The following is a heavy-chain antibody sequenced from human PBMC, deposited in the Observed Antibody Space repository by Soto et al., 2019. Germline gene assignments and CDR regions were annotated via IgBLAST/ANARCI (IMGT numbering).Heavy chain of an antibody. Sequence: QVQLVQSGAEVKKPGSSVKVSCKASGGTFSSYTISWVRQAPGQGLEWMGRIIPILGIANYAQKFQGRVTITADKSTSTAYMELSSLRSEDTAVYYCARGVGFLKWSAGFCDYWGQGTLVTVSS. CDR1: GGTFSSYT. D-gene: IGHD3-3*01. CDR3: ARGVGFLKWSAGFCDY. J-gene: IGHJ4*02. V-gene: IGHV1-69*02. CDR2: IIPILGIA.